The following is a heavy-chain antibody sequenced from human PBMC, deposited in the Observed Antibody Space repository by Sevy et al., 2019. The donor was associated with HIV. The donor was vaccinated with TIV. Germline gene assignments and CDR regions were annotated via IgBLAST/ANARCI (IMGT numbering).Heavy chain of an antibody. CDR2: IYYSGST. CDR1: GGSISSYY. D-gene: IGHD6-6*01. J-gene: IGHJ5*02. CDR3: ARVDSSSFQFDP. V-gene: IGHV4-59*01. Sequence: SETLSLTCTVSGGSISSYYWSWIRQPPGKGLEWIGYIYYSGSTNYNPSLKSRVTISVDMSKNQFSLKLSSVTAADTAVYYCARVDSSSFQFDPWGQGTLVTVSS.